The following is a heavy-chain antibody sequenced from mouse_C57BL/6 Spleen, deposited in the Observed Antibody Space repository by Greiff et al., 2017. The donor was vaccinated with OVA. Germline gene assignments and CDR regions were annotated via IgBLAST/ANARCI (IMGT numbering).Heavy chain of an antibody. CDR3: ARAPLYGSFDY. CDR1: GFTFTDYY. Sequence: DVKLVESGGGLVQPGGSLSLSCAASGFTFTDYYMSWVRQPPGKALEWLGFIRNKANGYTTEYSASVKGRFTISRDNSQSILYLQMNALRAEDSATDYCARAPLYGSFDYWGQGTTLTVSS. CDR2: IRNKANGYTT. D-gene: IGHD1-1*01. J-gene: IGHJ2*01. V-gene: IGHV7-3*01.